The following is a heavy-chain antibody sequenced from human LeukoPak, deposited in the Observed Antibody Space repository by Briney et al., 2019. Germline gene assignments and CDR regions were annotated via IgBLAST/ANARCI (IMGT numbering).Heavy chain of an antibody. CDR2: ISGSGDST. CDR1: GFTFDDYA. J-gene: IGHJ4*02. CDR3: AKDRGY. Sequence: GGSLRLSCAASGFTFDDYAMHWVRQAPGKGLEWVSGISGSGDSTYYADSVKGRFTISRDNSKNTLYLQMNSLRAEDTAAYYCAKDRGYWGQGTPVTVSS. V-gene: IGHV3-23*01.